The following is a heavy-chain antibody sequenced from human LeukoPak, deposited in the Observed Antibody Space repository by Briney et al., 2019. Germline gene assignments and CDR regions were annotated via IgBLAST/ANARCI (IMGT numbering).Heavy chain of an antibody. D-gene: IGHD4-17*01. CDR3: ARDFAGDRDY. Sequence: GGSLPLSCAASGFIFGYYWMHWVRPVPGKGLVWVARINPNGNITTYTDSVKGRFTISRDNAKNTLYLQMNSLSAEDTAVYYCARDFAGDRDYWGQGTLVTVSS. CDR1: GFIFGYYW. J-gene: IGHJ4*02. V-gene: IGHV3-74*01. CDR2: INPNGNIT.